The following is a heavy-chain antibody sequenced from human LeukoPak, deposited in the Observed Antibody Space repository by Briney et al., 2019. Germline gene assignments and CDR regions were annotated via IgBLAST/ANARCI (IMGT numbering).Heavy chain of an antibody. Sequence: PGRSLRLSCTASGFTFNSYFMHWVRQAPGKGLEWVAVISYGGTIRYYVDYVKGRFTISRDSSKTTLFLQMNSLTTEDTAVYYCARRVGFCSNSGCDYYHMDVWGKGTTVTVSS. D-gene: IGHD2-2*01. CDR2: ISYGGTIR. CDR3: ARRVGFCSNSGCDYYHMDV. CDR1: GFTFNSYF. J-gene: IGHJ6*03. V-gene: IGHV3-30*04.